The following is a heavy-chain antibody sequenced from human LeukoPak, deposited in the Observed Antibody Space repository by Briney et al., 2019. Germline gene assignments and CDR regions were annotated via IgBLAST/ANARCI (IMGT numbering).Heavy chain of an antibody. J-gene: IGHJ5*02. CDR3: AREGAAADPNWFDP. CDR1: GFTFDTHA. V-gene: IGHV3-21*01. D-gene: IGHD6-13*01. Sequence: PGGSLRLSCAASGFTFDTHAMSWVRQAPGKGLEWISTMSGHGHNVYYADSVKGRFTISRDNAKNSLYLQMNSLRAEDTAVYYCAREGAAADPNWFDPWGQGTLVTVSS. CDR2: MSGHGHNV.